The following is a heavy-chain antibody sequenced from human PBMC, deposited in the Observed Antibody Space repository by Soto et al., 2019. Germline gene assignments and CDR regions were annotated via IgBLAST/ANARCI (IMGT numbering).Heavy chain of an antibody. CDR3: ARRTLTIFGVVHDAFDI. Sequence: GGSLRLSCAASGFTFSSYWMSWVRQAPGKGLEWVANIKQDGSEKYYVDSVKGRFTISRDNAKNSLYLQMNSLRAEDTAVYYCARRTLTIFGVVHDAFDIWGQGTMVTVPS. D-gene: IGHD3-3*01. CDR2: IKQDGSEK. J-gene: IGHJ3*02. CDR1: GFTFSSYW. V-gene: IGHV3-7*01.